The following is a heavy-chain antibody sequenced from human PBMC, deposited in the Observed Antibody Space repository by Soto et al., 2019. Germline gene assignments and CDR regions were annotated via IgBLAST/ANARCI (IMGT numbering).Heavy chain of an antibody. CDR2: IYYSGST. CDR3: ARRCGATLDY. V-gene: IGHV4-59*01. Sequence: PSDTLSLTCTVSGGSISSYYWSWIRQPPGKGLEWIGYIYYSGSTNYNPSLKSRVTISVDTSKNQFSLKLSSVTAADTAVYYCARRCGATLDYWGQGTLVTVSS. J-gene: IGHJ4*02. D-gene: IGHD1-26*01. CDR1: GGSISSYY.